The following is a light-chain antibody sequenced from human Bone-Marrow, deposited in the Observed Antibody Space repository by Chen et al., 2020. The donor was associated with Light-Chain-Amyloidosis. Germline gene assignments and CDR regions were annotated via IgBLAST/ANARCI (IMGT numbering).Light chain of an antibody. Sequence: SYELTQPPSASVSPGQTAILSCSRDDFPTKYAYWYQQKPGQAPVLVIHRDTERPSGISERFSGSSSGTTATLTISGVRAEDEAGYHCQSADSSGTYEVIFGGGTKLTVL. V-gene: IGLV3-25*03. CDR1: DFPTKY. J-gene: IGLJ2*01. CDR3: QSADSSGTYEVI. CDR2: RDT.